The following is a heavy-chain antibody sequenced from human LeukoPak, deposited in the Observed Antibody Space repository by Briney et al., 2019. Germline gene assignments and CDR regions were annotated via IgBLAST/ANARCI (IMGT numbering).Heavy chain of an antibody. CDR2: IYYSGST. Sequence: KPSETLSLTCTVSGGSISSYYWSWIRQPPGKGLEWIGYIYYSGSTNYNPSLKSRVTISVDTSKNQFSLKLSSVTAADTAVYYCARLPGAAGTFPRWYYFDYWGQGTLVTVSS. CDR3: ARLPGAAGTFPRWYYFDY. D-gene: IGHD6-13*01. CDR1: GGSISSYY. J-gene: IGHJ4*02. V-gene: IGHV4-59*08.